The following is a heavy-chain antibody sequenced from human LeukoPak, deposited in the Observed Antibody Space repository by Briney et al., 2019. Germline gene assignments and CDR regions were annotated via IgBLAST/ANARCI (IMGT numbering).Heavy chain of an antibody. Sequence: ASVEVSCKASGYTFTSYGISWVRQAPGQGLEWMGWISAYNGNTNYAQKLQGRVTMTTDTSTSTAYMELRSLRSDDTAVYYCAREQVVVVTAAISGYYYMDVWGKGTTVTVSS. CDR1: GYTFTSYG. V-gene: IGHV1-18*01. CDR2: ISAYNGNT. CDR3: AREQVVVVTAAISGYYYMDV. D-gene: IGHD2-2*01. J-gene: IGHJ6*03.